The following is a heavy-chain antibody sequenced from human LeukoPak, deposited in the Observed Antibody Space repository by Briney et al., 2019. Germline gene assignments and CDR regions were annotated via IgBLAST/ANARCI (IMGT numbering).Heavy chain of an antibody. CDR1: GYSFTAFY. Sequence: ASVKVSCKASGYSFTAFYIHWVRQAPGQGLEWMGWIHPRSGDTRYAQKFQGRVTMARDTSISTVYMVLSSLGSDDTAVYYCARDGEYGTGSYYRGSFDYWGQGILVTVSS. J-gene: IGHJ4*02. CDR3: ARDGEYGTGSYYRGSFDY. D-gene: IGHD3-10*01. V-gene: IGHV1-2*02. CDR2: IHPRSGDT.